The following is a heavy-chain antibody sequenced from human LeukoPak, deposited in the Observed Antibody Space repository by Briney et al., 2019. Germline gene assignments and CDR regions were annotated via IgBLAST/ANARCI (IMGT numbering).Heavy chain of an antibody. V-gene: IGHV3-23*01. CDR3: AKAGSSTTCRRFDY. J-gene: IGHJ4*02. Sequence: PGGSLRLSCAASGFTFSSDAMSSVPQAPGKGLEWGSGISSSAGSTYYADSVKGRFTISRDNSKNTLYLQMNSLRAEDTAVYYCAKAGSSTTCRRFDYWGQGTLVTVSS. D-gene: IGHD2-2*01. CDR2: ISSSAGST. CDR1: GFTFSSDA.